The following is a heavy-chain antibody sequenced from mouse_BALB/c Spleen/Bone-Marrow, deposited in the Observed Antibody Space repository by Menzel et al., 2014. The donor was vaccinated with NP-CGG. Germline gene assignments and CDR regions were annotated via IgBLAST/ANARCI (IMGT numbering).Heavy chain of an antibody. J-gene: IGHJ2*01. Sequence: EVMLVESGGGLVQPGGSLKLSCAASGFDFSRYWMSWVRQAPGKGLEWIGKINPDSSTINYTPSLKDKFIISRDNAKNTLYLQMSKVRSEDTALYYCARQGYYGSSDYWGQGTTLTVSS. V-gene: IGHV4-1*02. D-gene: IGHD1-1*01. CDR2: INPDSSTI. CDR1: GFDFSRYW. CDR3: ARQGYYGSSDY.